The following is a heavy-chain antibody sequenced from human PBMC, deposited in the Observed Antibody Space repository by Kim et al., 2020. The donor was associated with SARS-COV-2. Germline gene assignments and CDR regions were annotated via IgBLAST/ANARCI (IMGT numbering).Heavy chain of an antibody. CDR1: GFTFSSYA. Sequence: GGSLRLSCAASGFTFSSYAMSWVRQAPGKGLEWVSAISGSGGSTYYADSVKGRFTISRDNSKNTLYLQMNSLRAEDTAVYYCAKFNESYYGGNTWFDPWGQGTLVTVSS. J-gene: IGHJ5*02. CDR2: ISGSGGST. V-gene: IGHV3-23*01. CDR3: AKFNESYYGGNTWFDP. D-gene: IGHD4-17*01.